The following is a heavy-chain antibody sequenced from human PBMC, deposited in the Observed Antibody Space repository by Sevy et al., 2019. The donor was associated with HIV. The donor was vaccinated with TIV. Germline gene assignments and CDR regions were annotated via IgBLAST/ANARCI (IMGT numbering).Heavy chain of an antibody. CDR1: GGSISGFS. J-gene: IGHJ4*01. D-gene: IGHD4-17*01. CDR2: VLASATT. Sequence: SETLSLTCTVTGGSISGFSWSWIRQPPGKGLEWIGNVLASATTNYNPSLKRRFTISLETSESQSSLILNSVTPADTAVYYCARHGAYGDYVPNDPPLDYGGRGILVTVSS. CDR3: ARHGAYGDYVPNDPPLDY. V-gene: IGHV4-59*08.